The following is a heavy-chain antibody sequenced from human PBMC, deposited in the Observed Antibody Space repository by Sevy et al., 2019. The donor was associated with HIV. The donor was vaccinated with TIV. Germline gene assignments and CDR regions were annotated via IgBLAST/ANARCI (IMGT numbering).Heavy chain of an antibody. CDR1: GFTFSSYW. D-gene: IGHD6-13*01. J-gene: IGHJ3*02. CDR3: ARDAGAAAGVHDAFDI. V-gene: IGHV3-7*01. CDR2: IKQDGSEK. Sequence: GGSLRLSCAASGFTFSSYWMSWVRQAPGKGLEWVANIKQDGSEKYYVDSVKGRFTISRDNAKNSLYLQMTSLRAEDTALYYCARDAGAAAGVHDAFDIWGQGTMVTVSS.